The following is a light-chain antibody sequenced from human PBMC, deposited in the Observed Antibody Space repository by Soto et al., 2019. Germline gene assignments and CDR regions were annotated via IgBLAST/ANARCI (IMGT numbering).Light chain of an antibody. CDR3: QHYNSYSPWT. J-gene: IGKJ1*01. Sequence: DIQMTQSPSTLSASVGDRVTITCRASQSISSWLAWYQQKPGKAPKLLIYDASSLESGDPSRFSGSGSGTEFTLTISSLQPDDFATYYCQHYNSYSPWTFGQGTKVEIK. CDR2: DAS. CDR1: QSISSW. V-gene: IGKV1-5*01.